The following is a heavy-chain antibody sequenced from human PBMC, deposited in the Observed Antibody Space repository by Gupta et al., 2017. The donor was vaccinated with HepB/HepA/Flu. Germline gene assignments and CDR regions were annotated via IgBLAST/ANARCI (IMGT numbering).Heavy chain of an antibody. D-gene: IGHD6-13*01. CDR2: INPNSGGT. V-gene: IGHV1-2*04. Sequence: QVQLVQSGAEVKKPGASVKVSCKASGYSFTGQHIHWVRQAPGQGLEWMGWINPNSGGTNYAQKSQDWVTMSRDTSISTAYMELRSLKSDDTAIYYCARGGGIALEFDYWGQGTLVTVSS. CDR1: GYSFTGQH. CDR3: ARGGGIALEFDY. J-gene: IGHJ4*02.